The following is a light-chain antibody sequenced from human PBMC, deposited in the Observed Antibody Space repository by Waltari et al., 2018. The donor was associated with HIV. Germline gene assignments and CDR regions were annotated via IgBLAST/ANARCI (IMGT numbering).Light chain of an antibody. V-gene: IGLV1-40*01. CDR1: SSNIGAGFD. J-gene: IGLJ2*01. Sequence: QSVLTQPPSVSGAPGQRVTISCTGSSSNIGAGFDVHWYQQLPGTAPKLHIYDNTKRPSGIPERFSGSNAGNTATLTISVTEAMDEADYYCQAWDSTTVVFGGGTKLTVL. CDR3: QAWDSTTVV. CDR2: DNT.